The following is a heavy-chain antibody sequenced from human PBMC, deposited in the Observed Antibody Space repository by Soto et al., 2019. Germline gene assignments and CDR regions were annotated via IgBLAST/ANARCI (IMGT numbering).Heavy chain of an antibody. Sequence: HVQLVESGGGVVQPGRSLRLSCAASGFTFNNYGMHWVRQAPGKGLEWLAVIWNDGSNNYYANSVKGRFTISRDNSKNTLYLQMNSLRAEDTAVYYCARRQIPPPTRGAANARGGMDVWGQGTTVTVSS. CDR2: IWNDGSNN. CDR1: GFTFNNYG. J-gene: IGHJ6*02. D-gene: IGHD6-13*01. CDR3: ARRQIPPPTRGAANARGGMDV. V-gene: IGHV3-33*01.